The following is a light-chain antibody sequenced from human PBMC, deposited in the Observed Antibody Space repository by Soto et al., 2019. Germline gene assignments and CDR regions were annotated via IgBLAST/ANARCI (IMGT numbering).Light chain of an antibody. V-gene: IGLV1-47*02. CDR1: SSNIGSNY. CDR3: VAWHDSLSVV. CDR2: SNN. J-gene: IGLJ2*01. Sequence: QSVLTQPPSASGTPGQRVTISCSGSSSNIGSNYVYWYQQLPGTAPKLLIYSNNQRPSGVPDRFSGSKSGTSASLAISGLRSEDEADYYCVAWHDSLSVVFGGGTKVTVL.